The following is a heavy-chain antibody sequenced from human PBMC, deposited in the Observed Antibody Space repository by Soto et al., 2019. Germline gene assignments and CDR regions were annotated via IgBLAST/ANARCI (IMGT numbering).Heavy chain of an antibody. V-gene: IGHV4-59*08. CDR3: ARLIGNSWLDS. CDR2: IYYSGST. D-gene: IGHD1-26*01. J-gene: IGHJ5*01. Sequence: SETLSLTCTVSGGSISSYYWSWIRQPTGKGLEWLGYIYYSGSTNYNPSLKSRVTISVDTSNNQVSLELNSVTTDDTAVYYWARLIGNSWLDSWGQGTLVTV. CDR1: GGSISSYY.